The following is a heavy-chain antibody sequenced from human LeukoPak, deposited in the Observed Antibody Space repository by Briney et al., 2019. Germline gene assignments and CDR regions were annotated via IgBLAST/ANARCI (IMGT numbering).Heavy chain of an antibody. CDR3: ARDRGYSGYDAGYYYYYMDV. CDR1: GGAFISYA. CDR2: IIPIFGTA. Sequence: ASVKVSCKASGGAFISYAISWVRQAPGQGLEWMGGIIPIFGTANYAQKFQGRVTITADEYTSTAYMELSSLRSEDTAVYYCARDRGYSGYDAGYYYYYMDVWGKGTTVTVSS. J-gene: IGHJ6*03. V-gene: IGHV1-69*01. D-gene: IGHD5-12*01.